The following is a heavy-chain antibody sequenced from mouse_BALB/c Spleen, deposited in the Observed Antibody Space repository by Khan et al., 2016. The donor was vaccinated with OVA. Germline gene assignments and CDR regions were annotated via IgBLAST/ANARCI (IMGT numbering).Heavy chain of an antibody. CDR2: ISYSGST. V-gene: IGHV3-2*02. CDR1: GYSITSDYA. J-gene: IGHJ4*01. Sequence: EVQLQESGPGLMKPSQSLSLTCTVTGYSITSDYAWNWIRQFPGNKLEWMGYISYSGSTTYNPSLKSRISITRDTSKDQFFLQLKSVTSEDTATYYCASELGRYYALDYWGQGTSVTVSS. CDR3: ASELGRYYALDY. D-gene: IGHD4-1*01.